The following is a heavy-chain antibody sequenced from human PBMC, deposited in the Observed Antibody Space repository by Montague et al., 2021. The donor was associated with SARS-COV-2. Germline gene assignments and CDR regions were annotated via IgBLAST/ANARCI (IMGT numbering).Heavy chain of an antibody. CDR1: GGSISSGGYY. D-gene: IGHD3-22*01. CDR3: ARSPEPMIVLVITSLNWYFDL. J-gene: IGHJ2*01. V-gene: IGHV4-31*03. Sequence: TLSLTCTVSGGSISSGGYYWSWIRQRPGKGLEWIGYIYYSGSTYYSPSLKSRVTISVDTSRNQFSLKLSPVTAADTAVYYCARSPEPMIVLVITSLNWYFDLWGRGTLVTVSS. CDR2: IYYSGST.